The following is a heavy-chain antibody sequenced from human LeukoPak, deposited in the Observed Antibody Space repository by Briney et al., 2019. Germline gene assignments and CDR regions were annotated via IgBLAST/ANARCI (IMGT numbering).Heavy chain of an antibody. CDR3: ARGSLYGNYVDY. V-gene: IGHV1-2*02. CDR1: GYTFTSYY. J-gene: IGHJ4*02. CDR2: INPNSGGT. D-gene: IGHD3-3*01. Sequence: ASVKVSCKASGYTFTSYYMHWVRQAPGQGLEWMGWINPNSGGTNYPRKFQDRVTMTRDTSISTAYMELSRLRSDDTAVYYCARGSLYGNYVDYWGQGTLVTVSS.